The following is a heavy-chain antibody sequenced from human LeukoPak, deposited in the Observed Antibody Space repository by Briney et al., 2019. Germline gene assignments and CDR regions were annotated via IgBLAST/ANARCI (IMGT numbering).Heavy chain of an antibody. Sequence: SETLSLTCAVSGYSISSGYYWGWSRQPPGKGLEWIGSIYHSGSTYYNPSLKSRVTISVDTSKNQFSLKLSSVTAADTAVYYCARDDYDFWSGTLDYWGLGTLVTVSS. V-gene: IGHV4-38-2*02. CDR2: IYHSGST. J-gene: IGHJ4*02. D-gene: IGHD3-3*01. CDR1: GYSISSGYY. CDR3: ARDDYDFWSGTLDY.